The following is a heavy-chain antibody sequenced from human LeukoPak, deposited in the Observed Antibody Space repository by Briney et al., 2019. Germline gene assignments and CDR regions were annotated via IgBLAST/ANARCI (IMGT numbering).Heavy chain of an antibody. J-gene: IGHJ4*02. CDR1: GDGVSSNSAA. CDR2: TYYRSKWYN. Sequence: SQTLSLTCAISGDGVSSNSAAWNWIRQSPSRGLEWLGRTYYRSKWYNDYAVSVKSRITINPDTSKNHFSLKLSSVTAADTAVYYCARLGAGPTYYDFWSGYSSFYFDYWGQGTLVTVSS. CDR3: ARLGAGPTYYDFWSGYSSFYFDY. V-gene: IGHV6-1*01. D-gene: IGHD3-3*01.